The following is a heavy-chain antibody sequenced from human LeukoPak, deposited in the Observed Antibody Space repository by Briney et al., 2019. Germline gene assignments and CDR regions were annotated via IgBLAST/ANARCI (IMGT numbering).Heavy chain of an antibody. D-gene: IGHD3-3*02. Sequence: ASVKVSCKVSGYTLTELSMHWVRQAPGKGLEWMGGFDPEDGETIYAQKFQGRVTMTEDTSTDTAYTELSSLRSEDTAVYYCARGYSDFWSGYYNWFDPWGQGTLVTVSS. CDR3: ARGYSDFWSGYYNWFDP. CDR2: FDPEDGET. CDR1: GYTLTELS. J-gene: IGHJ5*02. V-gene: IGHV1-24*01.